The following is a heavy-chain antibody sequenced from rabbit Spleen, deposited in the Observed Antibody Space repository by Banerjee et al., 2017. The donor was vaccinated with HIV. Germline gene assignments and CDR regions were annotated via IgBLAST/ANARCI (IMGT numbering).Heavy chain of an antibody. CDR3: ARNYVNAFDP. V-gene: IGHV1S45*01. CDR2: INTNDGDT. Sequence: CKVSGFDFSSNWMCWVRQAPGKGLEWIACINTNDGDTDYANWPKGRFTISKTSSTTVTLQVTSLTAADTATYFCARNYVNAFDPWGQGTLVTVS. J-gene: IGHJ2*01. D-gene: IGHD1-1*01. CDR1: GFDFSSNW.